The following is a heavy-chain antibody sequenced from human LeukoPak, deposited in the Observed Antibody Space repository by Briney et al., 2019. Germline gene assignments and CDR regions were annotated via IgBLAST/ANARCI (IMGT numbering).Heavy chain of an antibody. V-gene: IGHV5-51*01. Sequence: GESLKISCKGSGYSFTSYWIGWVRQMPGKGLEWMGIIYPGDSDTRYSPSFQGQVTISADKSISTAYLQWSSLKASGTAMYYCARHPIVVVPAAFHPYYYYYMDVWGKGTTVTVSS. J-gene: IGHJ6*03. CDR1: GYSFTSYW. CDR2: IYPGDSDT. D-gene: IGHD2-2*01. CDR3: ARHPIVVVPAAFHPYYYYYMDV.